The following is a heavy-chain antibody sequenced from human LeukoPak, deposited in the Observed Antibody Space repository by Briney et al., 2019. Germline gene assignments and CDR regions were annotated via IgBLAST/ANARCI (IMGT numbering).Heavy chain of an antibody. CDR3: ARGGAVAGLDY. CDR1: GGSISSGGYS. D-gene: IGHD6-19*01. Sequence: PSETLSLTCAVSGGSISSGGYSWSWIRQPPGKGLEWIVYIYHSGSTYYNPSLKSRVTISVDRSKNQFSLKLSSVTAADTAVYYCARGGAVAGLDYWGQGTLVTVSS. J-gene: IGHJ4*02. V-gene: IGHV4-30-2*01. CDR2: IYHSGST.